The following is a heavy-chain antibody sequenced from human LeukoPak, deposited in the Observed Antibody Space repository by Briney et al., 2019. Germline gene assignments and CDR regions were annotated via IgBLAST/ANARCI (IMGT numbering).Heavy chain of an antibody. D-gene: IGHD4-17*01. V-gene: IGHV4-38-2*02. CDR2: IYHSGNT. Sequence: SETLSLTCTVSGYYISTSYYWGWIRQPPGKGLEWIGSIYHSGNTYYNPSLKSRVTISVDTSKNQFSLKLNSVTAADTAVYYCARAGYGDSDFDYWGQGTLVTVSS. CDR3: ARAGYGDSDFDY. J-gene: IGHJ4*02. CDR1: GYYISTSYY.